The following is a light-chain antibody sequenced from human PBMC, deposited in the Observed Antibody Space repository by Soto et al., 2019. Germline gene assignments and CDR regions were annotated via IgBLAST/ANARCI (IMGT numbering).Light chain of an antibody. CDR1: QGISHS. V-gene: IGKV1D-8*01. J-gene: IGKJ3*01. CDR2: LAS. CDR3: QQHFTFPFT. Sequence: VIWMTQSPSLVSASTGDRVTISCRSSQGISHSLAWYQQKPGKAPKLLIYLASTLPSGVPSRFSGSGSGTNFTLTISNLQSEDFATYYCQQHFTFPFTFGRGTKVDIK.